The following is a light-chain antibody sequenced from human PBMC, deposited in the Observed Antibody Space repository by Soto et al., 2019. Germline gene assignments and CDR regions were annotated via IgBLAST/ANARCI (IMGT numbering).Light chain of an antibody. V-gene: IGKV3-20*01. J-gene: IGKJ5*01. CDR2: GAS. CDR1: QSVSSNF. CDR3: QQRWRWPSNT. Sequence: EIVLTQSPGTLSLSPGERATLSCRAGQSVSSNFLAWYQQKPGQAPRLLIYGASNRATGIPDRFSGSGSGTDFTLTISSLEPEDSGVYYCQQRWRWPSNTFGQGTRLEIK.